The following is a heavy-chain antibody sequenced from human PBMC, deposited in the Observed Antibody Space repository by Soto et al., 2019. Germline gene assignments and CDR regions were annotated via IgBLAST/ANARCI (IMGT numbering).Heavy chain of an antibody. Sequence: GGSLRLSCAASGFTFSSYFMTWVRQAPGKGLEWVSSISRSSGSTYYADSVRGRFTISRDNSKNTLYLQMNSLRAEDTALYYCARGSFYYYMDVWGKGTTVTVSS. CDR1: GFTFSSYF. CDR2: ISRSSGST. J-gene: IGHJ6*03. CDR3: ARGSFYYYMDV. V-gene: IGHV3-23*01.